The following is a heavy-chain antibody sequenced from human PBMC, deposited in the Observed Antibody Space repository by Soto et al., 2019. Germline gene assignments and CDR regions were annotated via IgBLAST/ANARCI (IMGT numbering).Heavy chain of an antibody. J-gene: IGHJ5*02. V-gene: IGHV1-18*01. D-gene: IGHD4-17*01. CDR2: ISTYNGNT. CDR1: GYTFTSYG. CDR3: ARSTTVASTYWFDP. Sequence: ASVKVSCKAPGYTFTSYGISWVRQAPGQGLEWMGWISTYNGNTNYAQKLQGRVTMATDTSTNTAYMELRSLRFDDTAVYYCARSTTVASTYWFDPWGQGTLVTVSS.